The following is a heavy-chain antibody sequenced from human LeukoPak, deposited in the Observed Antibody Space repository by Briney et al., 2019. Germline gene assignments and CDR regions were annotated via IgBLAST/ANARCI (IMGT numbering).Heavy chain of an antibody. CDR2: INAGNGNT. CDR3: ASERFDP. V-gene: IGHV1-3*01. Sequence: ASVKVSCKASGYTFTSYAMHWVRQAPGQRLEWMGWINAGNGNTKYSQKFQGRVTITRDTSASTAYMELSSLRSEGTAVYYCASERFDPWGQGTLVTVSS. J-gene: IGHJ5*02. CDR1: GYTFTSYA.